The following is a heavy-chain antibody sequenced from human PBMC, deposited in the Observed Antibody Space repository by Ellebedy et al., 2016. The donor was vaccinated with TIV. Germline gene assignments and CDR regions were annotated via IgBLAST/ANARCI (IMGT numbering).Heavy chain of an antibody. J-gene: IGHJ4*02. V-gene: IGHV3-71*01. Sequence: GESLKISCAVSGFTFSDHYMNWVRQAPGKGLEWVGFIRSKAYGGTTEYAASVRGRFTISRDDSKNSLYLQMSSLRPEDTAVYYCVRDHQAHDYWGQGSRVTVSS. CDR1: GFTFSDHY. CDR3: VRDHQAHDY. CDR2: IRSKAYGGTT.